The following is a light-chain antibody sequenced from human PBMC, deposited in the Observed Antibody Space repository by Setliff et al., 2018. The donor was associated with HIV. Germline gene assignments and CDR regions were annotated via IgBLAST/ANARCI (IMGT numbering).Light chain of an antibody. J-gene: IGLJ1*01. Sequence: QSVLAQPASVSGSPGQSITISCTGTSSDVGYYDYVSWYQQHPGQAPRLMIYEVTNRPSGVSNRFSGSKSGSTASLTISGLQAEDEADCYCSSYTGTYTRVFGTGTKV. V-gene: IGLV2-14*01. CDR3: SSYTGTYTRV. CDR2: EVT. CDR1: SSDVGYYDY.